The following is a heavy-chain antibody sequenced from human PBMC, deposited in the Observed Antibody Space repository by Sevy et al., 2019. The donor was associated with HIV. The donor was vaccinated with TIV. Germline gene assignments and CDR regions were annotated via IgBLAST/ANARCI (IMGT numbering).Heavy chain of an antibody. D-gene: IGHD5-18*01. Sequence: GGSLRLSCSTSGFNLGDYAMSWVRQSPGKGLEWVGFMRSKAFAGTTDYAASVKGRFTISTDDSKASAHQQMNSLRAEDTGVYYCIRSRQLGYTAMVPDYWGQGTLVTVSS. V-gene: IGHV3-49*04. CDR3: IRSRQLGYTAMVPDY. CDR2: MRSKAFAGTT. CDR1: GFNLGDYA. J-gene: IGHJ4*02.